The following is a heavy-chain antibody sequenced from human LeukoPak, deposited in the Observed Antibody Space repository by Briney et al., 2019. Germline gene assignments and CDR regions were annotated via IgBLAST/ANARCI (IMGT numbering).Heavy chain of an antibody. D-gene: IGHD2-2*01. Sequence: GGSLRLSCAASGFTFSSYTMHWVRQAPDKGLEWVAVISHDGGNKYYADSVKGRFTISGDNSKNTLYLQMNSLRAEDTAVYYCARGPYCSSTSCYVLGEFDYWGQGTLVTVSS. CDR1: GFTFSSYT. CDR2: ISHDGGNK. CDR3: ARGPYCSSTSCYVLGEFDY. V-gene: IGHV3-30-3*01. J-gene: IGHJ4*02.